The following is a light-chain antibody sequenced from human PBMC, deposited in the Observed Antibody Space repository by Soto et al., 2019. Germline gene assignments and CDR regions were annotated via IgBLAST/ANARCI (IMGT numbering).Light chain of an antibody. CDR2: SNN. J-gene: IGLJ3*02. CDR1: SSNIGSNC. V-gene: IGLV1-47*02. Sequence: QPVLTQSPSASGTPGQRVTISCSGSSSNIGSNCVYWYQQLPGTAPKLLIYSNNQRPSGVPVRFSGSKSGTSASLAISGLRSEDEADYYCAAWDDSLSGWVFGGGTQLTVL. CDR3: AAWDDSLSGWV.